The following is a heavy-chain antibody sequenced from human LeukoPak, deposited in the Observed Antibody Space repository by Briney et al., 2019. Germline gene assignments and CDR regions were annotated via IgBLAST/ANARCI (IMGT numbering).Heavy chain of an antibody. CDR3: ARQNYDYPDF. CDR2: ISTSGST. D-gene: IGHD3-16*01. Sequence: SETLSLTCTVSGVSMSSYYWSWIRQPPGKGLKWIGYISTSGSTNYNPTLKSRVSMSVDTSRGQFSLRLRSVTAADTAVYYCARQNYDYPDFWGPGTLVTVSS. V-gene: IGHV4-4*09. J-gene: IGHJ4*02. CDR1: GVSMSSYY.